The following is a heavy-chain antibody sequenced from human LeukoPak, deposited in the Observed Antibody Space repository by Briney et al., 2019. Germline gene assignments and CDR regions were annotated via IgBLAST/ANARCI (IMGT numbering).Heavy chain of an antibody. J-gene: IGHJ4*02. V-gene: IGHV3-23*01. Sequence: GGTLRLSCAASGFTFSSYGKSWVRQAPGKGLEWVSGISGSSGSTYYADSVKGRFTISRDNSKNTLYVQMNSLRAEDTAVYYCARDYGDYTPADYWGQGTLVTVSS. D-gene: IGHD4-17*01. CDR3: ARDYGDYTPADY. CDR1: GFTFSSYG. CDR2: ISGSSGST.